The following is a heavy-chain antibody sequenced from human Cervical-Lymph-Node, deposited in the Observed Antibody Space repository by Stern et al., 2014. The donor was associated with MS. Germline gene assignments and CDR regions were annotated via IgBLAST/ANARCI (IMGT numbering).Heavy chain of an antibody. CDR3: ARSFGFGLDY. D-gene: IGHD3-3*01. Sequence: QVQLVESGAEVKKPGASVKVSCKASGYTFTSYYMDWVRQAPGPGLEWMGTIDPSDGSTNYAQKFQGRVSMTSVTSTSTVYMELSSLRSEDTAVDYCARSFGFGLDYWGQGTLVTVSS. J-gene: IGHJ4*02. V-gene: IGHV1-46*01. CDR1: GYTFTSYY. CDR2: IDPSDGST.